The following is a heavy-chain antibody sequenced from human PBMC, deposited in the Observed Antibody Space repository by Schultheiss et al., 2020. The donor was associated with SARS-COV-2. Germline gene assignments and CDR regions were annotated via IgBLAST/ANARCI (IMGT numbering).Heavy chain of an antibody. Sequence: GESLKISCAASGFAFSNSAMTWVRQAPGKGLEWVSSISSSSSYIYYADSVKGRFTISRDNAKNSLYLQMNSLRAEDTAVYYCARDNSPIPFYYDSSGYFYSRANAFDIWGQGTMVTVSS. CDR1: GFAFSNSA. V-gene: IGHV3-21*01. J-gene: IGHJ3*02. CDR3: ARDNSPIPFYYDSSGYFYSRANAFDI. CDR2: ISSSSSYI. D-gene: IGHD3-22*01.